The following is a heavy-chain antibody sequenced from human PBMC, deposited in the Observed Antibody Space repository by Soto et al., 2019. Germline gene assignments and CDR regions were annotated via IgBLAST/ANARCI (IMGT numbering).Heavy chain of an antibody. CDR1: GYTFTSFG. D-gene: IGHD2-15*01. Sequence: QVQLVQSGAEVKKPGASVKVSCKASGYTFTSFGISWVRQAPGQGVEWMGWISAYNGNTNYAENLQGRVTMTTDTTTSTAYMELRSLRSDDTAVYYCARDHRGGSDAFDIWGQGTMVTVSS. CDR3: ARDHRGGSDAFDI. CDR2: ISAYNGNT. V-gene: IGHV1-18*01. J-gene: IGHJ3*02.